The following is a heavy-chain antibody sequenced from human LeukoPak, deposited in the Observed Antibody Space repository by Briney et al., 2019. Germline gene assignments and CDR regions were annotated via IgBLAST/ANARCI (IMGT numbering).Heavy chain of an antibody. V-gene: IGHV4-39*01. D-gene: IGHD3-22*01. Sequence: PSETLSLTCTVSGSSISSSSYYWGWIRQPPGKGLEWIGSIYYRGTTYYNPSLKSRVTISVDTSKNQFSLKLNSVTAADTAVYNCARHAPNPNWLWYFDLWGRGTLVTLSS. CDR1: GSSISSSSYY. CDR2: IYYRGTT. CDR3: ARHAPNPNWLWYFDL. J-gene: IGHJ2*01.